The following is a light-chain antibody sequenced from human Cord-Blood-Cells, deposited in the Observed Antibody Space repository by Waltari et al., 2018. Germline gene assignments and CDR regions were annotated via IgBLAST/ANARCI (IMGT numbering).Light chain of an antibody. CDR2: VGTGGIVG. V-gene: IGLV9-49*01. CDR1: RGYSNYK. Sequence: QPVLAQPPSASASLGASVTLTCTLSRGYSNYKVDWYQQRPGQGPRFVMRVGTGGIVGSKGDGIPDRFSVLGSGLNRYLTIKNIQEEDESDYHCGADHGSGSNFVYVFGTGTKVTVL. J-gene: IGLJ1*01. CDR3: GADHGSGSNFVYV.